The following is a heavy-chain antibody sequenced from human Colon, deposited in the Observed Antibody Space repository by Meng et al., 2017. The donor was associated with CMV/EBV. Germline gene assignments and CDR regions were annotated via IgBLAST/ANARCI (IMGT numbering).Heavy chain of an antibody. Sequence: SLKISCAGSGFNFEDYAMHWVRQVPGKGLEWVSGINWNGNNIFYADSVKGRFTISRDNAKSSLYLQMNSLRPEDTALYYCTKDNEGIVLMLGASNLPGAAFDGWGQGVMVTVSS. CDR3: TKDNEGIVLMLGASNLPGAAFDG. CDR1: GFNFEDYA. D-gene: IGHD2-8*01. V-gene: IGHV3-9*01. CDR2: INWNGNNI. J-gene: IGHJ3*01.